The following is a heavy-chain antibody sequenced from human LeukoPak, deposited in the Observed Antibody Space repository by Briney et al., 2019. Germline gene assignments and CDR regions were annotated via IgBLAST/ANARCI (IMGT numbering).Heavy chain of an antibody. CDR2: ISYDGSNI. Sequence: PGRSLRLSCAASGFTFSSYAMHWVRQAPGKGLEWVAVISYDGSNIYYADSVKGRFTISRDNSKNTLYLQMNSLRAEDTAVYYCARDFNDILTGPDYYYYGMDVWGQGATVTVSS. CDR1: GFTFSSYA. V-gene: IGHV3-30-3*01. D-gene: IGHD3-9*01. J-gene: IGHJ6*02. CDR3: ARDFNDILTGPDYYYYGMDV.